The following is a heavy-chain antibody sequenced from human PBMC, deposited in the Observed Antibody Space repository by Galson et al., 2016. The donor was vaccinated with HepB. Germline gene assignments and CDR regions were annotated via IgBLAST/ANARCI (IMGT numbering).Heavy chain of an antibody. CDR2: ISYDGSNK. CDR3: AKDGRIYCSSASCHDHFHY. Sequence: SLRLSCAASGFTFSSYGMHWVRQAPGKGLEWVAFISYDGSNKKYADSVKGRFTISRVNSKKTLYLRMNSLRAEDTAVYYCAKDGRIYCSSASCHDHFHYWGQGTLVTVSS. J-gene: IGHJ4*02. V-gene: IGHV3-30*18. CDR1: GFTFSSYG. D-gene: IGHD2-2*01.